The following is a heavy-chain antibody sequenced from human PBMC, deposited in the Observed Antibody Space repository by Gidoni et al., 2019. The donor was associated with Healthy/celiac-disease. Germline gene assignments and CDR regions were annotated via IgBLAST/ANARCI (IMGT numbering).Heavy chain of an antibody. Sequence: QVQLVQSGAEVKKPGSSVKVSCKASGGTFSSYAISWVRQAPGQGLEWMGGIIPNVGTANYAQKFQGRVTITAEKSTSTAYMELSSLRSEDTAVYYCARTPSNDILTGYYSYYGMDVWGQGTTVTVSS. CDR1: GGTFSSYA. CDR2: IIPNVGTA. D-gene: IGHD3-9*01. J-gene: IGHJ6*02. V-gene: IGHV1-69*06. CDR3: ARTPSNDILTGYYSYYGMDV.